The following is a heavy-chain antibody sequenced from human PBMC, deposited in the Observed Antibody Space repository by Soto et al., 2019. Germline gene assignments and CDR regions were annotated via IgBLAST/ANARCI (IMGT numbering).Heavy chain of an antibody. CDR1: GFTFSSYG. Sequence: QVQLVESGGGVVQPGRSLRLSCAASGFTFSSYGMHWVRQAPGKGLEWVAVISYDGSNKYYADSVKGRFTISRDNSKNSRYXXMXSXKAEDTAVYYCAKDRPSYYDFWSGYYTAYYYYGMDVWGQGTTVTVSS. CDR2: ISYDGSNK. D-gene: IGHD3-3*01. J-gene: IGHJ6*02. CDR3: AKDRPSYYDFWSGYYTAYYYYGMDV. V-gene: IGHV3-30*18.